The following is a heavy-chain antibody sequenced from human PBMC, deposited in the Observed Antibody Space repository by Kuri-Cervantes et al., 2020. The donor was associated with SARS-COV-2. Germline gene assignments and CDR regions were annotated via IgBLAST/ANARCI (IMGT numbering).Heavy chain of an antibody. D-gene: IGHD3-22*01. CDR3: ATESISVIVIYAFYF. V-gene: IGHV1-24*01. CDR1: GHTLTELP. J-gene: IGHJ3*01. Sequence: ASVKVSCKVSGHTLTELPMHWVRQAPGKGLEWMGSFDPQSDEKIYAQKFEGRVTMTEDTSTDTAYLELSSLRSEYTGVYYCATESISVIVIYAFYFWGQGTLVTVSS. CDR2: FDPQSDEK.